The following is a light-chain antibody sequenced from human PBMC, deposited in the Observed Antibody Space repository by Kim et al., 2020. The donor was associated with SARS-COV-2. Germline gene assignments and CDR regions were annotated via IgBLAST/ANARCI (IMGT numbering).Light chain of an antibody. J-gene: IGLJ1*01. CDR2: SNN. CDR3: AAWDDSLNSYV. CDR1: SSNIGSKP. V-gene: IGLV1-44*01. Sequence: QSVLTQPPSASGTPGQRVTISCSGSSSNIGSKPVNWYQQLPGTAPKLLIYSNNQRPSGVPDRFSGSNSGTSASLAIRGLQSEDEADYYCAAWDDSLNSYVFGTGTKVTVL.